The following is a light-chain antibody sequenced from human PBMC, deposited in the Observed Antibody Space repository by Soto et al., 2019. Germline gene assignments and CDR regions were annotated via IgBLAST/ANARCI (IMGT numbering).Light chain of an antibody. Sequence: DIQMTQSPSSLSASVGYRVTITCRASQGISNYFAWYQQKPGKVPKLLIYAASTLQSGVPYRFSGSGSGTDFTITISSLQHEDVASYYCQKSNSAPITFGKGTRLEIK. CDR2: AAS. V-gene: IGKV1-27*01. J-gene: IGKJ5*01. CDR3: QKSNSAPIT. CDR1: QGISNY.